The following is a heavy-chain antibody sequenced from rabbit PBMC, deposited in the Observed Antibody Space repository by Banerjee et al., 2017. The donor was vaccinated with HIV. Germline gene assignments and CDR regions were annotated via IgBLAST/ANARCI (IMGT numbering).Heavy chain of an antibody. V-gene: IGHV1S40*01. D-gene: IGHD6-1*01. CDR3: ARFIASFAGYGYANL. J-gene: IGHJ4*01. CDR2: IDAGSSGAS. Sequence: QSLEESGGDLVKPGASLTLTCTASGFSFSSSYWICWVRQAPGKGLEWIACIDAGSSGASYYVSWAKGRFTISKTSSTTVTLQMTSLTAADTATYFCARFIASFAGYGYANLWGPGTLVTVS. CDR1: GFSFSSSYW.